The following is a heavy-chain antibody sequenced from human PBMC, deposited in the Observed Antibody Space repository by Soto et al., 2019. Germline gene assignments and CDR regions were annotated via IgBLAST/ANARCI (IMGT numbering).Heavy chain of an antibody. CDR2: ISSDGSDK. J-gene: IGHJ4*02. CDR3: VKGSEVARQELDY. V-gene: IGHV3-30*18. D-gene: IGHD2-15*01. CDR1: GFSFSNCG. Sequence: QVQLVESGGGVVQPGRSLRLSCAASGFSFSNCGMHWVRQAPGKGLEWVAAISSDGSDKYHSESVKGRFTISRDNSKNTLFLQMNSLRVEDTAVYYCVKGSEVARQELDYWGQGTLVTVSS.